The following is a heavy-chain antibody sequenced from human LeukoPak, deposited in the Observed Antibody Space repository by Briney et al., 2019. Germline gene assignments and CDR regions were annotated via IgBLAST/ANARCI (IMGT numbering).Heavy chain of an antibody. CDR3: ARVRRIAQLSRGWFDP. V-gene: IGHV4-39*01. J-gene: IGHJ5*02. Sequence: PSETLSLTCTVSGGSISSSSYYWGWIRQPPGKGLEWIGSIYYSGSTYYNPSLKSRVTISVDTSKNQFSLKLSSVTAADTAVYYCARVRRIAQLSRGWFDPWGQGTLVTVSS. CDR1: GGSISSSSYY. D-gene: IGHD6-6*01. CDR2: IYYSGST.